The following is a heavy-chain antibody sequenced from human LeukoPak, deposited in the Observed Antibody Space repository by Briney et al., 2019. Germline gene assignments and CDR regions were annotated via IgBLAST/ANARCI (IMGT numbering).Heavy chain of an antibody. CDR2: ISAYNGNT. CDR3: ARGPYYDSSGYYHD. J-gene: IGHJ4*02. V-gene: IGHV1-18*01. D-gene: IGHD3-22*01. Sequence: ASVKVSCKASGYTFTSYGISWVRQAPGQGLEWMGWISAYNGNTNYAQKLQGRVTMTTDTSTSTAYMELRSLRSDDTAVYYCARGPYYDSSGYYHDWGQEPRVTVSS. CDR1: GYTFTSYG.